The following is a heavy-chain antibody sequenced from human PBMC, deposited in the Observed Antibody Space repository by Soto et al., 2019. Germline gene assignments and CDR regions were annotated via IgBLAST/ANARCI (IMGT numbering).Heavy chain of an antibody. D-gene: IGHD3-10*01. V-gene: IGHV3-33*01. J-gene: IGHJ3*01. CDR3: ARGPGSGIHLSPFDG. Sequence: QVQLVESGGGVVQPGTSLRLSCAASGFTFSTYGMNWVRQAPGKGLEWVAFIWYHGNKEEYAESVKGRFTISRDNPKNIVFLQIHSLRVEDTAVYYCARGPGSGIHLSPFDGWGEGTLVTVSS. CDR1: GFTFSTYG. CDR2: IWYHGNKE.